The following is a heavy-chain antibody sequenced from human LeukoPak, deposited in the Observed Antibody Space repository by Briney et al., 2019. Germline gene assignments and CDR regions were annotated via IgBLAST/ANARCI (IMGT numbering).Heavy chain of an antibody. Sequence: AASVKVSCKASGYTFTSYGISWVRQAPGQGLEWMGWISAYNGNTNYAQKLQGRVTMTTDTSTSTAYMELRSLRSDDTAVYYCARVAPSIAVAGDHSYWGQGTLVTVSS. D-gene: IGHD6-19*01. CDR3: ARVAPSIAVAGDHSY. V-gene: IGHV1-18*01. J-gene: IGHJ4*02. CDR1: GYTFTSYG. CDR2: ISAYNGNT.